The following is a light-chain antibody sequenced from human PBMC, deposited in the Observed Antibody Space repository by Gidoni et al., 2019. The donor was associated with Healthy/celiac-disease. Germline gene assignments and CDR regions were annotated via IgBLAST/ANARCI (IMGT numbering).Light chain of an antibody. J-gene: IGLJ2*01. CDR2: GKN. Sequence: SSELTQDPPVSVAWGQTVRITCQGDSLRSYYASWYQQKPGQAPVLVIYGKNNRPSGIPDRFSGSSSGNTASLTITGAQAEDEADYYCNSRDSSGNHLDVVFGGGTKLTVL. V-gene: IGLV3-19*01. CDR1: SLRSYY. CDR3: NSRDSSGNHLDVV.